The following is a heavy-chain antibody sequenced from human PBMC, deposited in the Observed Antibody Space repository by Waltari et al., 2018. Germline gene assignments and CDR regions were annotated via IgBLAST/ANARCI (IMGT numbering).Heavy chain of an antibody. CDR3: ARYDLGPYYYYGMDV. D-gene: IGHD7-27*01. CDR1: GFAFSTFW. J-gene: IGHJ6*02. CDR2: INQDGSDK. V-gene: IGHV3-7*01. Sequence: EVQLVESGGGLVQPGGSLSLSCPASGFAFSTFWLGWVRPAPGKGLEWVANINQDGSDKYYVDSVKGRFTISRDNAKNSLYLQMNSLRPEDTAVYYCARYDLGPYYYYGMDVWGQGTTVTASS.